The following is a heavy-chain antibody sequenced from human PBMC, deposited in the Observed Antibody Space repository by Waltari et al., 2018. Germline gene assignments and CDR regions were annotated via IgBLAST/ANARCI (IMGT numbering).Heavy chain of an antibody. V-gene: IGHV3-23*01. D-gene: IGHD2-2*01. J-gene: IGHJ4*02. CDR3: AKAFQYQLVPYSLDC. CDR2: VSGSGDTT. Sequence: EVQLWESGGGLIQPGGSLRLSCAGYGFPFRSYALSWVRQAPGRGLEWVSTVSGSGDTTYYADSVKGRFTISRDNSRNTIYLQMNSLRDEDTAIYHCAKAFQYQLVPYSLDCWGQGTLVTVS. CDR1: GFPFRSYA.